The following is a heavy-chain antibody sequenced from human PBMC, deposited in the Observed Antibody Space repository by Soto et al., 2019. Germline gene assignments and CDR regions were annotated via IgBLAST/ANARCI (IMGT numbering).Heavy chain of an antibody. D-gene: IGHD6-19*01. J-gene: IGHJ4*02. V-gene: IGHV1-3*01. CDR3: ASDVLSAVAGTGQDNN. Sequence: GASVKVSCKASGYTFTSYAMHWVRQAPGQRLEWMGWINAGNGNTKYSQKFQGRVTITRDTSASTAYMELSSLRSEDTAVYYCASDVLSAVAGTGQDNNWGQGTLVTVSS. CDR1: GYTFTSYA. CDR2: INAGNGNT.